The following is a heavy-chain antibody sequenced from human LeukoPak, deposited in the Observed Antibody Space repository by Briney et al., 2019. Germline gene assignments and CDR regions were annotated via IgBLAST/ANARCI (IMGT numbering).Heavy chain of an antibody. CDR1: GYTFTSYD. CDR2: LNSNSGNT. Sequence: ASVTVSCKASGYTFTSYDINWVRQAPGQGLEWMGWLNSNSGNTGYAQKFQGRVTMTRNTSISTAYMELSSLRFEDTAVYYCAVISSAYDAFDIWGQGTMVTVSS. D-gene: IGHD3-22*01. J-gene: IGHJ3*02. CDR3: AVISSAYDAFDI. V-gene: IGHV1-8*01.